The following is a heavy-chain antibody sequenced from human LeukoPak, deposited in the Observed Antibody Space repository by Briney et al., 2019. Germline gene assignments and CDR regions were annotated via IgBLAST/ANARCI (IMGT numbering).Heavy chain of an antibody. Sequence: SETLSLTCTVSGGSISSYYWSWIRQPAGKGLEWIGYIYYSGSTNYNPSLKSRVTISVDTSKNQFSLKLSSVTAADTAVYYCARGRDGYINLASYYFDYWGQGTLVTVSS. CDR3: ARGRDGYINLASYYFDY. V-gene: IGHV4-59*01. CDR1: GGSISSYY. J-gene: IGHJ4*02. D-gene: IGHD5-24*01. CDR2: IYYSGST.